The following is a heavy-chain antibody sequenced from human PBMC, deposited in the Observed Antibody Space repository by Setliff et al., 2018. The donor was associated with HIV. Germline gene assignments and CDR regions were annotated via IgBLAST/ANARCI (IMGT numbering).Heavy chain of an antibody. J-gene: IGHJ4*02. Sequence: GGSLRLSCAASGFTFSSYSMNWVRQAPGKGLEWVSSISSSSSYIYYADSVKGRFTISRDNAKNSLYLQMNSLRAEDTAVYYCATRNDYGGNSGYFDYWGQGTLVTVSS. V-gene: IGHV3-21*01. D-gene: IGHD4-17*01. CDR2: ISSSSSYI. CDR1: GFTFSSYS. CDR3: ATRNDYGGNSGYFDY.